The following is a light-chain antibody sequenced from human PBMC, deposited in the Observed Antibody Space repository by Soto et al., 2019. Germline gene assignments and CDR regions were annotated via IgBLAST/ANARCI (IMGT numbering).Light chain of an antibody. V-gene: IGKV3-15*01. Sequence: EIVMTQSPATLSVSPGERATLSCRASQSVSSNLAWYQQKPGQAPRLLIYGASTRATGIPARFSGSGSGTEFTLTISSLQYEDFAIYYCQHYNIWPPWTFGQGTKVEIK. CDR3: QHYNIWPPWT. CDR2: GAS. J-gene: IGKJ1*01. CDR1: QSVSSN.